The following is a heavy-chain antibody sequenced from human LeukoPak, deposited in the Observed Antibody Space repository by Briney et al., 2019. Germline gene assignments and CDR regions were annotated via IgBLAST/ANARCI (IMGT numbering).Heavy chain of an antibody. CDR3: ASSPRYWYFDL. Sequence: ASVNVSCKASGYTFTSYDINWVRQATGQGLEWMGWMNPNSGNTGYAQKFQGRVTITRNTSISTAYMELSSLRSEDTAVYYCASSPRYWYFDLWGRGTLVTVSS. J-gene: IGHJ2*01. CDR1: GYTFTSYD. V-gene: IGHV1-8*03. CDR2: MNPNSGNT.